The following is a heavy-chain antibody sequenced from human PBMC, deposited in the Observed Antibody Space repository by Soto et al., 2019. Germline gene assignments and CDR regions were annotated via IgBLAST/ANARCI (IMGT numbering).Heavy chain of an antibody. CDR3: AKGGITLVRGSFDY. CDR1: GFSLSNYA. D-gene: IGHD3-10*01. V-gene: IGHV3-23*01. Sequence: GGSLRLSCAVSGFSLSNYAMSWVRQAPGKGLEWVSAISGSGSNIYYIDSVKGRFTISRDRSKTTLFLQMNNLRAEDTAVYYCAKGGITLVRGSFDYWGQGALVTSPQ. J-gene: IGHJ4*02. CDR2: ISGSGSNI.